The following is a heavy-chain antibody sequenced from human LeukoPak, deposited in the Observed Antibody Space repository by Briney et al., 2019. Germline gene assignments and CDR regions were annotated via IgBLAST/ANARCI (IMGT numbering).Heavy chain of an antibody. D-gene: IGHD1-26*01. J-gene: IGHJ5*02. CDR3: ATCIVGTTPQPYNLFDP. V-gene: IGHV4-38-2*02. Sequence: SETLSLTCTVSGYSISSGYYWGWIRQPPGKGLEWIGSIYHSGSTYYNPSLKSRVTISVDTSKNQFSLRLSSVTAADTAVSYCATCIVGTTPQPYNLFDPSGQGTLVTVSS. CDR2: IYHSGST. CDR1: GYSISSGYY.